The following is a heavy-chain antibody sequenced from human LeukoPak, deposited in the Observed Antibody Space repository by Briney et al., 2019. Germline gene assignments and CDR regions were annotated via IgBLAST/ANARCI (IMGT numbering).Heavy chain of an antibody. CDR2: IYHSGST. Sequence: SETLSLTCAVSGCSISSGGYSWSWIRQPPGKGLEWVGYIYHSGSTYYNPSLKSRVTISVDRSKNQFSLKLSSVTAADTAVYYCARAPLSDYYDFWSGYYYSYFDLWGRGTLVTVSS. J-gene: IGHJ2*01. CDR1: GCSISSGGYS. D-gene: IGHD3-3*01. V-gene: IGHV4-30-2*01. CDR3: ARAPLSDYYDFWSGYYYSYFDL.